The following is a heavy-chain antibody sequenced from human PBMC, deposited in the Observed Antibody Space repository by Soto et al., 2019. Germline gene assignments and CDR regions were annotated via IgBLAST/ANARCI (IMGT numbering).Heavy chain of an antibody. D-gene: IGHD3-9*01. Sequence: SQTLSLTCDISGDSVSSNSAAWNWIRQTPSRGLEWLGRTYYRSKWYINYAVSVKSRITVNPDTSKNQFSLQLNSVTPEDTAVYYCARGSWDDVTGHYYLEFWGKGTTGIVSS. J-gene: IGHJ6*03. V-gene: IGHV6-1*01. CDR2: TYYRSKWYI. CDR1: GDSVSSNSAA. CDR3: ARGSWDDVTGHYYLEF.